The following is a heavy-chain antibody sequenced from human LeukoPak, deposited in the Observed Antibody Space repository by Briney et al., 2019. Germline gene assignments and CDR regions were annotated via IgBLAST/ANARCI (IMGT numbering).Heavy chain of an antibody. CDR2: ISSSGSTI. D-gene: IGHD3-22*01. CDR3: ARIPVHLTMIVQYYFDY. J-gene: IGHJ4*02. V-gene: IGHV3-48*03. CDR1: AFTFSSYE. Sequence: GGSLRLSCAASAFTFSSYEMNWVRQAPGKGLEWVSYISSSGSTIYYADSVKGRFTISRDNAKNSLYLQMNSLRAEDTAVYYCARIPVHLTMIVQYYFDYWGQGTLVTVSS.